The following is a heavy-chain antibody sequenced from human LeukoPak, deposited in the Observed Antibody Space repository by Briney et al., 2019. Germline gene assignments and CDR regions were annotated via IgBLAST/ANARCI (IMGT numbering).Heavy chain of an antibody. V-gene: IGHV4-59*08. Sequence: SETLSLTCTVSGSSISSYYWSWIRQPPGKGLEWIGYIYYSGSTNYNPSLKSRVTISVDTSKNQFSLKLSSVTAADTAVYYCARQGGYSSSWYAPYYFDYWGQGTLGTVSS. CDR1: GSSISSYY. CDR3: ARQGGYSSSWYAPYYFDY. CDR2: IYYSGST. J-gene: IGHJ4*02. D-gene: IGHD6-13*01.